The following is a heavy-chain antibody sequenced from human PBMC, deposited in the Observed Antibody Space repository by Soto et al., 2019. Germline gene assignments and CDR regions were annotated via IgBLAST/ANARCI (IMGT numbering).Heavy chain of an antibody. D-gene: IGHD3-10*01. J-gene: IGHJ4*02. CDR2: IYYSGST. V-gene: IGHV4-39*01. CDR3: ARHLLGFGELLPYFDY. CDR1: GGSISSSSYY. Sequence: QLQLQESGPGLVKPSETLSLTCTVSGGSISSSSYYWGWIRQPPGKGLEWIGSIYYSGSTYYNPSPKSRVTISVDTSKNQFSLKLSSVTAADTAVYYCARHLLGFGELLPYFDYWGQGTLVTVSS.